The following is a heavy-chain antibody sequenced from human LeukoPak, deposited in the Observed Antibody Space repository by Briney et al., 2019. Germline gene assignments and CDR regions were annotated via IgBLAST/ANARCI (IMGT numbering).Heavy chain of an antibody. CDR2: IIPIFGTA. CDR3: ARGGVAGTGLFDY. Sequence: SVKVSCKASGGTFSSYAISWVRQAPGQGLEWMGGIIPIFGTANYAQKFQGRVTITTGESTSTAYMELSSLRSEDTAVYYCARGGVAGTGLFDYWGRGTLVTVSS. CDR1: GGTFSSYA. D-gene: IGHD6-19*01. V-gene: IGHV1-69*05. J-gene: IGHJ4*02.